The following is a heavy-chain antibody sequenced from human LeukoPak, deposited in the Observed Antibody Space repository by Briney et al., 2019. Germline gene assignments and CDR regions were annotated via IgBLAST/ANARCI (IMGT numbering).Heavy chain of an antibody. D-gene: IGHD5-24*01. CDR3: ATPGRRWDCFDY. CDR1: GFTLSNAW. CDR2: IKTKTDGGTT. J-gene: IGHJ4*02. V-gene: IGHV3-15*01. Sequence: GGSLRLSCTVSGFTLSNAWMTWVRQAPGKGLEWIGRIKTKTDGGTTDYAAPVKGRFTILRDDSKNTVYLQMNSLKIEDTAVYSCATPGRRWDCFDYWGRGTLVTVSP.